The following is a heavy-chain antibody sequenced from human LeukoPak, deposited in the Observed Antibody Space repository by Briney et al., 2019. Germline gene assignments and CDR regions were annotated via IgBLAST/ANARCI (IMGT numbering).Heavy chain of an antibody. CDR1: GGSISSSSYY. D-gene: IGHD2-2*01. J-gene: IGHJ4*02. CDR2: IYYSGST. CDR3: ARGRTYATRFDY. V-gene: IGHV4-39*07. Sequence: SETLSLTCTVSGGSISSSSYYWDWIRQPPGKGLEWIGSIYYSGSTYYNPSLKSRVTISVDTSKSQFSLRVNSVTAADTAVYYCARGRTYATRFDYWGRGTLVTVSS.